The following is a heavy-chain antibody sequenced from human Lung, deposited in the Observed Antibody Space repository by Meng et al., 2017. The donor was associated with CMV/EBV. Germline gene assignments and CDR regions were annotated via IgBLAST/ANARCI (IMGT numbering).Heavy chain of an antibody. Sequence: SCAASGFTFSSYEMNWVRQAPGKGLEWVSYISSSGSTIYYAASVKGRFTISRDNAKNSLYVQMNSLRAEDTAVYYCARGFGEPSMDVWRQGTTVTVSS. D-gene: IGHD3-16*01. CDR1: GFTFSSYE. J-gene: IGHJ6*02. V-gene: IGHV3-48*03. CDR2: ISSSGSTI. CDR3: ARGFGEPSMDV.